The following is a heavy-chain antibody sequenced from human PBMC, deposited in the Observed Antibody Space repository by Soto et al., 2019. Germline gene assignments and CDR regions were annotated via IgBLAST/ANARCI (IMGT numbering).Heavy chain of an antibody. CDR3: ARGSNCSGGSCYAGTNNWFDP. CDR2: INHSGST. CDR1: GGSFSGYY. Sequence: SETLSLTCAVYGGSFSGYYWSWIRQPPGKGLEWIGEINHSGSTNYNPSLKSRVTISVDTSKNQFSLKLSSVTAADTAVYYCARGSNCSGGSCYAGTNNWFDPWGQGTLVTVSS. J-gene: IGHJ5*02. D-gene: IGHD2-15*01. V-gene: IGHV4-34*01.